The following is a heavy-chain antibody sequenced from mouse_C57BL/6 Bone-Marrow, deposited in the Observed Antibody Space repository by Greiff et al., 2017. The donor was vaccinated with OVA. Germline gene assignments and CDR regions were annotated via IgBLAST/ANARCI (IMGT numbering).Heavy chain of an antibody. D-gene: IGHD2-12*01. Sequence: QVQLQQSDAELVKPGASVKISCKASGYTFTDYSIHWMKQRPEQGLEWIGHIYPRDGSTKYNEKFKGKATLTADKSSSTAYMQLNSLTSEDSAVYFCADYSLDWFAYWGQGTLVTVSA. J-gene: IGHJ3*01. CDR1: GYTFTDYS. V-gene: IGHV1-78*01. CDR3: ADYSLDWFAY. CDR2: IYPRDGST.